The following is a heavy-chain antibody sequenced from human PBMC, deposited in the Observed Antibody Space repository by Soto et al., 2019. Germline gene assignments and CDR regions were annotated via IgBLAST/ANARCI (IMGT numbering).Heavy chain of an antibody. V-gene: IGHV3-74*01. D-gene: IGHD6-19*01. CDR3: ARESPPSSGWHSLQDY. J-gene: IGHJ4*02. CDR1: GFTFSSYW. Sequence: GGSLRLSCAASGFTFSSYWMHWVRQAPGKGLVWVSRINSDGSSTSYADSVKGRFTISRDNAKNTLYLQMNSLRAEDTAVYYCARESPPSSGWHSLQDYWGQGTLVTVSS. CDR2: INSDGSST.